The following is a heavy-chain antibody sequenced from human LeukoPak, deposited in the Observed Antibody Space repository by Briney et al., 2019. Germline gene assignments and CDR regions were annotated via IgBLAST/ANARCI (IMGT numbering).Heavy chain of an antibody. Sequence: KTSETLSLTCTVSGGSISSYYWSWIRQPPGKGLEWIGYIYYSGSTNHNPSLKSRVTISVDTSKNQFSLKLSSVTAADTAVYYCARDSIMSNYYYGMDVWGQGTTVTVSS. CDR1: GGSISSYY. D-gene: IGHD3-16*01. V-gene: IGHV4-59*01. CDR2: IYYSGST. CDR3: ARDSIMSNYYYGMDV. J-gene: IGHJ6*02.